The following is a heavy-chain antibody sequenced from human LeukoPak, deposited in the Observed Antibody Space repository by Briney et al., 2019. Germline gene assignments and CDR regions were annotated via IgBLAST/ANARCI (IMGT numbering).Heavy chain of an antibody. V-gene: IGHV4-59*01. D-gene: IGHD6-13*01. Sequence: SETLSLTCTVSGGSISSYYWSWIRQPPGKGLEWIGYIYYSGSTNYNPSPKSRVTISVDTPKNQFSLKLSSVTAADTAVYYCARARYSSSWACDYWGQGTLVTVSS. J-gene: IGHJ4*02. CDR2: IYYSGST. CDR3: ARARYSSSWACDY. CDR1: GGSISSYY.